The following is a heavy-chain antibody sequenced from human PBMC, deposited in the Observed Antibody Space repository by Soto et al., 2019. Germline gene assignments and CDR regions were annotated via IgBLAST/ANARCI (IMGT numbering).Heavy chain of an antibody. Sequence: SVKGSFQGSGGTFSSHAFNWVRQAPGQRVEWMGGIIPIFGTANYAQKFQGRVTITADESTSTAYMELSSLRSEDTAVYYCARVTHYRSGPYYYYGMDVWGQGTTVTVSS. CDR1: GGTFSSHA. V-gene: IGHV1-69*13. CDR3: ARVTHYRSGPYYYYGMDV. J-gene: IGHJ6*02. CDR2: IIPIFGTA. D-gene: IGHD6-25*01.